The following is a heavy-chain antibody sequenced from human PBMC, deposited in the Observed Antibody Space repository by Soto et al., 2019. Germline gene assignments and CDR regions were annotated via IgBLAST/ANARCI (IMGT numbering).Heavy chain of an antibody. V-gene: IGHV4-4*07. CDR3: ARNFDIAATGTAFDS. Sequence: SETLSLTCTVSGGSMNNYYWSWIRLPAGRRLQWVGRIYSSGTTNYNPSLKSRVRMSVDTDRNSFSLRLDSVTAADTAVYYCARNFDIAATGTAFDSWGRGVLVTVSS. CDR2: IYSSGTT. CDR1: GGSMNNYY. J-gene: IGHJ4*02. D-gene: IGHD6-13*01.